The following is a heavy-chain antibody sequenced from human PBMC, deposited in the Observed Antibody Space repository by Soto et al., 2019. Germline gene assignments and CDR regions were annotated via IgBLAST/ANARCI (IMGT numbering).Heavy chain of an antibody. CDR2: VNPNNGDT. CDR3: AKVSRKGSAIDFDY. CDR1: GYTFSNYD. Sequence: QVQLVQSGAELKKPGASVKVSCKASGYTFSNYDMNWVRQATGQGPEWIGWVNPNNGDTGYAQKFQGRVTLTTDISTTTAYRELTSLRSEDTALYYCAKVSRKGSAIDFDYWGQGTLITVSS. J-gene: IGHJ4*02. V-gene: IGHV1-8*01. D-gene: IGHD3-10*01.